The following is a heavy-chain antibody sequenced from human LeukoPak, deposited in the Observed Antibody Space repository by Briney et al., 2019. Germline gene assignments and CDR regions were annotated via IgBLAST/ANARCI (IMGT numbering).Heavy chain of an antibody. Sequence: KPSETLSLTCTVFGDTIRTSFYYWDWIRQSPGKGLEWIGGIFYSGITYYNPSLKSRVTISVDRSKNQFSLKLSSVTAADTAVYYCARVPDNWGSYFDYWGQGTLVAVSS. CDR3: ARVPDNWGSYFDY. CDR2: IFYSGIT. J-gene: IGHJ4*02. D-gene: IGHD7-27*01. CDR1: GDTIRTSFYY. V-gene: IGHV4-39*07.